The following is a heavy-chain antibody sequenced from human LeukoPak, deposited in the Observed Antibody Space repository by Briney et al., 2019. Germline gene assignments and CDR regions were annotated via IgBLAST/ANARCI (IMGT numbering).Heavy chain of an antibody. CDR3: AKASRRHCISNICYILDH. J-gene: IGHJ1*01. D-gene: IGHD2-2*02. V-gene: IGHV3-30*02. Sequence: HPGGSLRLSCAASGFTFSSYGMHWARQAPGKGLEWVAFIRYDGSNDSYADSVKGRFSISRDNSKNTLYLEMNSLRAEDTALYYCAKASRRHCISNICYILDHWGQGTLVTVSS. CDR2: IRYDGSND. CDR1: GFTFSSYG.